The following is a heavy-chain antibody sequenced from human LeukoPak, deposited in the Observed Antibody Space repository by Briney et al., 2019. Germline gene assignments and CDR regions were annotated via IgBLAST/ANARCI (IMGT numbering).Heavy chain of an antibody. J-gene: IGHJ5*02. CDR2: IYYSGST. CDR3: ARGAGFDP. V-gene: IGHV4-59*11. CDR1: GGCISSHY. Sequence: SETLSLTCTVSGGCISSHYCSWIRQPPGKGLEWIGYIYYSGSTNYNPSLKSRVTISVDTSKNQFSLKLSSVTAADTAVYYCARGAGFDPWGQGTLVTVSS.